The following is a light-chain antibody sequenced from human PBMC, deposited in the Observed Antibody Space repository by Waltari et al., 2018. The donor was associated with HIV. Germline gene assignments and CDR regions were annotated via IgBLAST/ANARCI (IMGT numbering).Light chain of an antibody. J-gene: IGLJ1*01. CDR1: NLGSKS. Sequence: SYVLTQPPSVAVAPGQTARITCGGNNLGSKSVHWYQQKPGQAPVLVVYDDRDRPSGIPERFSGSNFGNTATLTISRVEAGDQADYYCHLWDRDTDHYDFGTGTKVTVL. V-gene: IGLV3-21*02. CDR2: DDR. CDR3: HLWDRDTDHYD.